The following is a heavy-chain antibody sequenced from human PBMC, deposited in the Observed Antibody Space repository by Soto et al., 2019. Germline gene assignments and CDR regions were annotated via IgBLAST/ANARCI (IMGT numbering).Heavy chain of an antibody. CDR1: GFSISSDSY. D-gene: IGHD2-2*01. J-gene: IGHJ4*02. Sequence: SETLSLTCAVSGFSISSDSYWGWMRQSPGKGLEWIGTLSHSGRTFYNPSLKSRVTISADTTKNQFSLSLTSVTAADMAVYYCGHLKTDTEVTPAPPLFDSWGQGTLVTVSS. V-gene: IGHV4-38-2*01. CDR2: LSHSGRT. CDR3: GHLKTDTEVTPAPPLFDS.